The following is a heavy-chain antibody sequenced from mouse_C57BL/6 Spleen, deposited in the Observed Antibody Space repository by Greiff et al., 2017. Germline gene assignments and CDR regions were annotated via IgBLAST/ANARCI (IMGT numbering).Heavy chain of an antibody. V-gene: IGHV1-69*01. J-gene: IGHJ2*01. CDR3: ARYCDVFDY. CDR1: GYTFTSYW. CDR2: IDPSDSYT. Sequence: QVQLQQPGAELVMPGASVKLSCKASGYTFTSYWMHWVKQRPGQGLEWIGEIDPSDSYTNYNQKFKGKSTLTVDKSSSTAYMQLSSLTSEDSAVYERARYCDVFDYWGQGTTVTVSS. D-gene: IGHD2-13*01.